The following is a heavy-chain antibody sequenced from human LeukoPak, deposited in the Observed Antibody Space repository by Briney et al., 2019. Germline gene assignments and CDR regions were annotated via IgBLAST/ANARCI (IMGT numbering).Heavy chain of an antibody. CDR1: GGSISSGGYY. D-gene: IGHD2-2*01. Sequence: TPSQTLSLTCTVSGGSISSGGYYWSWIRQPPGKGLEWIGYIYHSGSTYYNPSLKSRVTISVDRSKNQFSLKLSSVTAADTAVYYCARGVVVVPAAMVVYYFDYWGQGTLVTVSS. J-gene: IGHJ4*02. CDR2: IYHSGST. CDR3: ARGVVVVPAAMVVYYFDY. V-gene: IGHV4-30-2*01.